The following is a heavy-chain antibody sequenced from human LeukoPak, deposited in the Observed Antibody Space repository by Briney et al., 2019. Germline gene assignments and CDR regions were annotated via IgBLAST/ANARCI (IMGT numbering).Heavy chain of an antibody. V-gene: IGHV3-23*01. CDR1: GFTFSSYA. Sequence: GGSLRLSCAASGFTFSSYAMSWVRQAPGKGLEWVSAISGSGGSIYYADSVKGRFTISRDNSKNTLYLQMNSLRAEDTAVYYCARVPYSSPYYYYYMDVWGKGTTVTVSS. CDR3: ARVPYSSPYYYYYMDV. D-gene: IGHD5-18*01. CDR2: ISGSGGSI. J-gene: IGHJ6*03.